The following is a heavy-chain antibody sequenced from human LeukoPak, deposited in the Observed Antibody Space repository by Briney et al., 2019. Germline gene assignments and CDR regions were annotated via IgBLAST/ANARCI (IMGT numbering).Heavy chain of an antibody. CDR3: ARDFPGYYYYYYGMDV. D-gene: IGHD2/OR15-2a*01. Sequence: GSLRLSCAASGFTFSSYSMNWVRQPPGKGLEWIGEINHSGSTNYNPSLKSRVTISVDTSKNQFSLKLSSVTAADTAVYYCARDFPGYYYYYYGMDVWGQGTTVTVSS. V-gene: IGHV4-34*01. CDR2: INHSGST. CDR1: GFTFSSYS. J-gene: IGHJ6*02.